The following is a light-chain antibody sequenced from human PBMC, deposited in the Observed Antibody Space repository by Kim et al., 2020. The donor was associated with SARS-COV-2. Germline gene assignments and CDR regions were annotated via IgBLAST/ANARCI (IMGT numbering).Light chain of an antibody. CDR3: QQYTSYPLT. Sequence: GDRVTITCRASQDARKNVAWFQQKPGKAPKVLISGASYLQSGVPSKFSGSGSGTEFTLTISSLQPEDSASYYCQQYTSYPLTFGGGTKVDIK. CDR1: QDARKN. J-gene: IGKJ4*01. V-gene: IGKV1-16*02. CDR2: GAS.